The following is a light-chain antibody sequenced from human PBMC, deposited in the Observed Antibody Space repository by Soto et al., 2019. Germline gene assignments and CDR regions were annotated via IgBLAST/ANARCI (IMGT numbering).Light chain of an antibody. Sequence: QSVLTQPPSASGSPGQSVTISCTGTSSDVGGYNYVSWYQQHPGKAPKLMIYEVSKRPSGVPDRLSGSKSGNTASLTVSGLQAEDEADYYCSSYAGSNKVVFGGGTKVTVL. CDR1: SSDVGGYNY. CDR2: EVS. J-gene: IGLJ2*01. V-gene: IGLV2-8*01. CDR3: SSYAGSNKVV.